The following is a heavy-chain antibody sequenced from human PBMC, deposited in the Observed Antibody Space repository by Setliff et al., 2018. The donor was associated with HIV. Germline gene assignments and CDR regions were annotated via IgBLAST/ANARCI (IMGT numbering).Heavy chain of an antibody. J-gene: IGHJ4*02. D-gene: IGHD4-17*01. Sequence: KTSETLSLTCTVSGGSISGSSYYWGWIRQSPEKGLEWIGSIFHAGGTYYNPSLKSRVTISIDTSMNQFSLRLTSVTAADTAVYYCARQLTTLDYFDYWGQGTLVTVS. V-gene: IGHV4-39*01. CDR3: ARQLTTLDYFDY. CDR1: GGSISGSSYY. CDR2: IFHAGGT.